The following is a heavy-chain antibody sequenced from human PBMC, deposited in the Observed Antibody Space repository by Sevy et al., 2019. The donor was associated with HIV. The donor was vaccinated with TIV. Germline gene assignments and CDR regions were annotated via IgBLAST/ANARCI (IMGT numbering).Heavy chain of an antibody. V-gene: IGHV3-23*01. CDR2: ISGRDTGT. D-gene: IGHD3-22*01. CDR3: AKDTIVVVGEALDI. Sequence: GGSLRLSCAVSGFTFSNYAMSWVRQAPGKGLEWLSAISGRDTGTFYAESVTGRFTISRDNSKNTLYLQMNSLRAEDTAVYYCAKDTIVVVGEALDIWGRGTMVTVSS. J-gene: IGHJ3*02. CDR1: GFTFSNYA.